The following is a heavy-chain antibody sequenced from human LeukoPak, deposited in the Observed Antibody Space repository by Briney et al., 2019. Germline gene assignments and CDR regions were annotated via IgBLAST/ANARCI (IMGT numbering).Heavy chain of an antibody. Sequence: QPGGSLRLSCAASGFTFSNYWMHWVRQAPGKGLEWIGRSRNKGRGYSTVFAASVNGRFTISRDEPTNSLFLQMDSLKTEDTAVYYCTRIFYYGSPGYYPDHWGQGTLVTVSS. CDR1: GFTFSNYW. V-gene: IGHV3-72*01. J-gene: IGHJ4*02. CDR2: SRNKGRGYST. CDR3: TRIFYYGSPGYYPDH. D-gene: IGHD3-9*01.